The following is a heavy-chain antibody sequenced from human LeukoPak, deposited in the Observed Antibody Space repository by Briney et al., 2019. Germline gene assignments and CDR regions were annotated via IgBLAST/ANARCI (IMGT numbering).Heavy chain of an antibody. CDR2: IYISGST. Sequence: SETLSLTCTVSGVSISSYYWSWIRQPAGKGLEWIGRIYISGSTNYNPSLKSRVTMSVDTSKNQFSLPLTSLTAADTAVYYCARDRGTWNDDGFDYWGQGTLVTVSS. J-gene: IGHJ4*02. D-gene: IGHD1-1*01. CDR1: GVSISSYY. CDR3: ARDRGTWNDDGFDY. V-gene: IGHV4-4*07.